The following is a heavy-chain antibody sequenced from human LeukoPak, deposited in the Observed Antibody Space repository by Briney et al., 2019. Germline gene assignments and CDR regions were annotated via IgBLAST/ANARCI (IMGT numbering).Heavy chain of an antibody. D-gene: IGHD3-10*01. CDR3: AKDGELLWFGEALGY. Sequence: GGSLRLSCAASGFIFTDYWMHWVRQGPGKELVWLARISGDGRGTTYADSVKGRFTISRDNAKSTAFLQMKSLRAEDTGIYYCAKDGELLWFGEALGYWGQGTLVTVSS. V-gene: IGHV3-74*01. CDR1: GFIFTDYW. J-gene: IGHJ4*02. CDR2: ISGDGRGT.